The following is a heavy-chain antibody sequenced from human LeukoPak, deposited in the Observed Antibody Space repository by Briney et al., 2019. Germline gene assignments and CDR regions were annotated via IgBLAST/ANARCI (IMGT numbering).Heavy chain of an antibody. Sequence: SETLSLTCAVYGGSFSGYYWSWIRQPPGKGLEWIGEINHSGSTNYNPSLKSRVTMSVDTSKNQFSLKLSSVTAADTAVYYCARDRRYSSSWSEGYYYMDVWGKGTTVTVSS. CDR1: GGSFSGYY. D-gene: IGHD6-13*01. J-gene: IGHJ6*03. CDR2: INHSGST. CDR3: ARDRRYSSSWSEGYYYMDV. V-gene: IGHV4-34*01.